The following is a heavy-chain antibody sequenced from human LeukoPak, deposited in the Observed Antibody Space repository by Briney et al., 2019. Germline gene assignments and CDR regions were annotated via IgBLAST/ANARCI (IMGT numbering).Heavy chain of an antibody. D-gene: IGHD2/OR15-2a*01. CDR1: GYTFTSNY. Sequence: ASVKVSCKASGYTFTSNYMHWVRQAPGQGLEWMGWINPNSGGTNYAQKFQGRVTMTRDTSISTAYMELSRLRSDDTAVYYCARDLYFLKAAPAGDAFDIWGQGTMVTVSS. CDR2: INPNSGGT. V-gene: IGHV1-2*02. CDR3: ARDLYFLKAAPAGDAFDI. J-gene: IGHJ3*02.